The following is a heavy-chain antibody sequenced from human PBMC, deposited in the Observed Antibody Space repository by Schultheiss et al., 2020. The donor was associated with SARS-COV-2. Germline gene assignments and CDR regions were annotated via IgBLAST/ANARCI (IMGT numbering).Heavy chain of an antibody. V-gene: IGHV4-4*07. J-gene: IGHJ5*02. D-gene: IGHD6-13*01. CDR2: IYTSGST. CDR3: ASMGRRAAGRDNWFDP. Sequence: SQTLSLTCTVSGGSISSYYWSWIRQPAGKGLEWIGRIYTSGSTNYNPSLKSRVTMSVDTSKNQFSLKLSSVTAADTAVYYCASMGRRAAGRDNWFDPWGQGTLVTVSS. CDR1: GGSISSYY.